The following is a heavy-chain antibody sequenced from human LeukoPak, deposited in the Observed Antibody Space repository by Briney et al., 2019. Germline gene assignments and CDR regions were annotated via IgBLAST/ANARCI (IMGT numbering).Heavy chain of an antibody. Sequence: SVKLSCKASGGTFHSHTINWVRQAPGQGLEWMGGIIPIFATTNYAQKFQGRVTITADESTSTAYMELSSLSSEDTAVYYCASGTVASMDIWGQGTMVTVSS. D-gene: IGHD5-12*01. J-gene: IGHJ3*02. CDR2: IIPIFATT. CDR1: GGTFHSHT. CDR3: ASGTVASMDI. V-gene: IGHV1-69*13.